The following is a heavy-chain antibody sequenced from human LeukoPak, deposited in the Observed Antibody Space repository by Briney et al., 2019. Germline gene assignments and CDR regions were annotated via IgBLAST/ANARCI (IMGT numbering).Heavy chain of an antibody. J-gene: IGHJ5*02. Sequence: PSETLSLTCTVSGGSISSSSYYWGWIRQPPGKGLEWIGSIYYSGSTYYNPSLKSRVTISVDTSKNQFSLKLSSVTAADTAVYYCAKKGDSSPHSNWFDPWGQGTLVTVSS. V-gene: IGHV4-39*07. CDR3: AKKGDSSPHSNWFDP. D-gene: IGHD6-13*01. CDR2: IYYSGST. CDR1: GGSISSSSYY.